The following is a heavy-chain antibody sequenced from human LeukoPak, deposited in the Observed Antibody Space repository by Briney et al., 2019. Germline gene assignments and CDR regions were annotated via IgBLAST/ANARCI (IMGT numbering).Heavy chain of an antibody. Sequence: GGSLRLSCAASEFTVSSTYITWLRQAPGKGLEWVSVIYPGGSALYADPVQGRFTISRDISQNIVYLQINNLRAEDTAVYYCARDRRSGLGHAFDIWGQGTMVTVSS. CDR3: ARDRRSGLGHAFDI. D-gene: IGHD3-3*01. CDR1: EFTVSSTY. J-gene: IGHJ3*02. V-gene: IGHV3-53*01. CDR2: IYPGGSA.